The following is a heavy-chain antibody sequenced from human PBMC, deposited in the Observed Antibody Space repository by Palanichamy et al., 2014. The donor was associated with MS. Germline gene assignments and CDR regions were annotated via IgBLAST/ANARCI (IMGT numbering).Heavy chain of an antibody. J-gene: IGHJ4*02. CDR2: INHSGST. Sequence: LREWGGRTVEAFGDPVPHLRCLWWVLQWLLLELDPPAPRKGLEWIGEINHSGSTNYNPSLKSRVTISVDTSKNQFSLKLSSVTAADTAVYYCARFPITMIVVGYFDYWGQGTLVTVSS. D-gene: IGHD3-22*01. CDR3: ARFPITMIVVGYFDY. CDR1: WVLQWLL. V-gene: IGHV4-34*01.